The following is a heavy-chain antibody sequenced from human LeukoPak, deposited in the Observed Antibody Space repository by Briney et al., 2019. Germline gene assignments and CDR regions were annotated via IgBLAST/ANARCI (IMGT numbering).Heavy chain of an antibody. Sequence: ASVKVSCKASRYTFTDYYTHWVRQATGQGLEWMGWMNPNTGNTGYAQKFQGRVTITADEPTSTAYMELSSLRSEDTAVYYCARGYFDWLPYDYWGQGTLVTVSS. D-gene: IGHD3-9*01. CDR1: RYTFTDYY. CDR2: MNPNTGNT. J-gene: IGHJ4*02. V-gene: IGHV1-8*03. CDR3: ARGYFDWLPYDY.